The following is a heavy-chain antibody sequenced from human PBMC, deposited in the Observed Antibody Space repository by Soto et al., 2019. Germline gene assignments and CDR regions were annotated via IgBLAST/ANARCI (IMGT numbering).Heavy chain of an antibody. J-gene: IGHJ4*02. D-gene: IGHD5-12*01. CDR2: ISDSGGTS. Sequence: EVQLVDSGGGLVQPGGSLRLSCAAAGFIFSNYVMSWVRQAPGKGLEWVSSISDSGGTSYYADSVKGRFTISRDNSKNTLYLQMNSLRADDTAIYDCAKRPRALRTFDYGGQGTLVTVSS. CDR1: GFIFSNYV. V-gene: IGHV3-23*04. CDR3: AKRPRALRTFDY.